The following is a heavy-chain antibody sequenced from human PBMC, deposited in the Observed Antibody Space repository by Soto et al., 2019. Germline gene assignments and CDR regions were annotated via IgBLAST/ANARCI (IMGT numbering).Heavy chain of an antibody. V-gene: IGHV4-30-4*01. D-gene: IGHD2-2*01. CDR3: ARVVNIVVVPAASGSMDV. Sequence: PSETLSLTGTGCGGSISSGDYYWSWIRQPPGKGLEWIGYIYYIGSTYYNPSLKSRVTISVDTSKNQFSLKLSSVTAADTAVYYCARVVNIVVVPAASGSMDVWGQRTTVAVSS. J-gene: IGHJ6*02. CDR1: GGSISSGDYY. CDR2: IYYIGST.